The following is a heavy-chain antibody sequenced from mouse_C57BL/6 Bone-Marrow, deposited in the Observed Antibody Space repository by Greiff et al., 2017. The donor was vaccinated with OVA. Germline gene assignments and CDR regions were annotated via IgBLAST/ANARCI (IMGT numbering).Heavy chain of an antibody. J-gene: IGHJ4*01. CDR1: GYSITSGYY. CDR3: ARRRLRRFYAMDY. Sequence: EVKLEESGPGLVKPSQSLSLTCSVTGYSITSGYYWNWIRQFPGNNLEWMGYISYDGSNNYNPSIKNRISITRDTSKNQFFLKLNSVTTEDTATYYCARRRLRRFYAMDYWGQGTSVTVSS. CDR2: ISYDGSN. V-gene: IGHV3-6*01. D-gene: IGHD2-4*01.